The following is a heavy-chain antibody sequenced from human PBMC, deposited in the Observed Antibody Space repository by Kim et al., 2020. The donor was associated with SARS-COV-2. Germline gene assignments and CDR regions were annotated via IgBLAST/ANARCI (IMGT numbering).Heavy chain of an antibody. CDR3: ARGRRYYGSGSYSINWFHP. Sequence: SETLSLTCGVYGGSFSGYHWSWIRQSPGKGLQWIGEINHTGSTNYNPSLKSRVTMSIDTSKNQFSLNLKAVTAADTAVYYCARGRRYYGSGSYSINWFHPWGQGTLVTVSS. CDR1: GGSFSGYH. CDR2: INHTGST. J-gene: IGHJ5*02. D-gene: IGHD3-10*01. V-gene: IGHV4-34*01.